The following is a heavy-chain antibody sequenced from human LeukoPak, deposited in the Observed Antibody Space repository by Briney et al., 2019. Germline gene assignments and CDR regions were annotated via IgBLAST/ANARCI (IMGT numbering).Heavy chain of an antibody. J-gene: IGHJ4*02. CDR2: IKEDGSQK. Sequence: GGSLRLSCAASGFTFSNYWMNWVRQAPGKGLEWVANIKEDGSQKYYVDSVKGRFTSSRDNAKNSVYLQMSSLRDEDTAVYYCAREGRNYFDYWGQGTLVTVSS. CDR3: AREGRNYFDY. CDR1: GFTFSNYW. V-gene: IGHV3-7*01.